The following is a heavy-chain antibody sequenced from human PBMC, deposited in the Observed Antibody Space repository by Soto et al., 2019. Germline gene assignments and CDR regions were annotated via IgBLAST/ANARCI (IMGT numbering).Heavy chain of an antibody. CDR1: GYTFTGYY. CDR3: ARGGRITIFGVVIKDYYGMDV. J-gene: IGHJ6*02. Sequence: ASVKVSCKASGYTFTGYYMHWVRQAPGQGLEWMGWINPNSGGTNYAQKFRGWVTMTRDTSISTAYMELSRLRSDDTAVYYCARGGRITIFGVVIKDYYGMDVWGQGTTVTVSS. D-gene: IGHD3-3*01. CDR2: INPNSGGT. V-gene: IGHV1-2*04.